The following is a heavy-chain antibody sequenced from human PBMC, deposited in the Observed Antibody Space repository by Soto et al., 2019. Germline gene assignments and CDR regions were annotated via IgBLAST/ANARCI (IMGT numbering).Heavy chain of an antibody. CDR1: GGTISSGYYY. Sequence: SETLSLTCTVSGGTISSGYYYWSWKRQPPGKGLEWIGYIYYSGSTYYNPSLKSRVTISVDTSKNQFSLKLSSVTAADTAVYYCARASQWLRVSFDPWGQGTLVTVS. J-gene: IGHJ5*02. D-gene: IGHD5-12*01. CDR2: IYYSGST. CDR3: ARASQWLRVSFDP. V-gene: IGHV4-30-4*01.